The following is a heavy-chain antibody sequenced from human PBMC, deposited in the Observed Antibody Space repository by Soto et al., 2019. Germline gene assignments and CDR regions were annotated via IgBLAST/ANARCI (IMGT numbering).Heavy chain of an antibody. Sequence: SETLSLTCAVSGGSISSSNWWSWVRQPPGKGLEWIGEIYHSGSTNYNPSLKSRVTISVDKSKNQFSLKLSSVTAADTAVYYCARILLGDSSGRYYFDYWGQGTLVTVSS. CDR1: GGSISSSNW. J-gene: IGHJ4*02. CDR3: ARILLGDSSGRYYFDY. CDR2: IYHSGST. D-gene: IGHD3-22*01. V-gene: IGHV4-4*02.